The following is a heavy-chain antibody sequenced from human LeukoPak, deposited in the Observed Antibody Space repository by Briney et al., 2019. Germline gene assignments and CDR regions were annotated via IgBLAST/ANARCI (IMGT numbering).Heavy chain of an antibody. D-gene: IGHD6-19*01. CDR1: GFTFSSYA. Sequence: LPGGSLRLSCAASGFTFSSYAMSWVRQAPGKGLEWVSAISGSGGSTYYADSVKGRFTISRDNSKNTLYLQMNSLRAEDTAVYYCAKGEAVAHLFDYWGQGTLVTVSS. V-gene: IGHV3-23*01. CDR3: AKGEAVAHLFDY. J-gene: IGHJ4*02. CDR2: ISGSGGST.